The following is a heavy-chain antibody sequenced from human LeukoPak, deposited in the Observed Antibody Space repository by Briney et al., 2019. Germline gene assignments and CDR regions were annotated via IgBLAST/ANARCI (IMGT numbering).Heavy chain of an antibody. CDR3: AKGQTYYYDSSGYPQ. Sequence: GGSLRLSCAASGFTFSSYAMSWVRQAPGKGLEWVSAISGSGGSTYYADSVKGRFTISRDNSKNTLYLQMNSLRAEDTAVYYCAKGQTYYYDSSGYPQWGQGTLVTISS. D-gene: IGHD3-22*01. V-gene: IGHV3-23*01. CDR2: ISGSGGST. CDR1: GFTFSSYA. J-gene: IGHJ4*02.